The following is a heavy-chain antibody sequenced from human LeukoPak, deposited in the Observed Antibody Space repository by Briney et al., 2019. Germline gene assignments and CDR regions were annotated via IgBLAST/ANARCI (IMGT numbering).Heavy chain of an antibody. D-gene: IGHD3-10*01. CDR2: FDPEDGET. V-gene: IGHV1-24*01. CDR3: VTEYYYGSGSFVKAFDI. J-gene: IGHJ3*02. CDR1: GYTLTELS. Sequence: GASVKVSCKVSGYTLTELSMHWVRQAPGKGLEWMGGFDPEDGETIYAQKFQGRVTMTEDTSTDTAYMELSSLRSEDTAVYYCVTEYYYGSGSFVKAFDIWGQGTMVTVSS.